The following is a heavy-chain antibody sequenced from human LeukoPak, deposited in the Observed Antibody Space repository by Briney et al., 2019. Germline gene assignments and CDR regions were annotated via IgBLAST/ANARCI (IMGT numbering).Heavy chain of an antibody. Sequence: SETLSLTCTVSGGAISSYYWSWIRQPAGNGLEWIGRIYTSGSTNYNPSLKSRVTMSVDTSKNQFSLKLSSVTAADTAVYYCARDQGGYYDSSGYPRIEYFQHWGQGTLVTVSS. CDR2: IYTSGST. V-gene: IGHV4-4*07. CDR1: GGAISSYY. CDR3: ARDQGGYYDSSGYPRIEYFQH. J-gene: IGHJ1*01. D-gene: IGHD3-22*01.